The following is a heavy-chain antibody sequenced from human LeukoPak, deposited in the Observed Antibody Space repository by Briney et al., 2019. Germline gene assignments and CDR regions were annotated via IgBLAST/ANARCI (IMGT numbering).Heavy chain of an antibody. D-gene: IGHD2-15*01. CDR2: ISWISASI. CDR1: DFIFDDYA. Sequence: GGSLRLSCSASDFIFDDYAMHWVRQVPGKGLEWGSGISWISASIGYADSVEGRFTISRDNGKKSLYLQMNSLTVGDTAWYYCAQSVRAAHVWSLDVDSWGQGTLVTVSS. J-gene: IGHJ4*02. CDR3: AQSVRAAHVWSLDVDS. V-gene: IGHV3-9*01.